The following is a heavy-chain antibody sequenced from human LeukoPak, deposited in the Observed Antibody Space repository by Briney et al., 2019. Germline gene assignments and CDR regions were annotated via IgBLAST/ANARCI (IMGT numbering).Heavy chain of an antibody. CDR1: GGTFSSYA. V-gene: IGHV1-69*13. CDR2: IIPIFGTA. D-gene: IGHD6-6*01. Sequence: SVKVSCKASGGTFSSYAISWVRQAPGQGLEWMGGIIPIFGTANYAQKFQGRVTITADESTSTAYMELSSLRSEDTAVYYCARDPWAVAARPQYYFDYWGQGTLVTVSS. CDR3: ARDPWAVAARPQYYFDY. J-gene: IGHJ4*02.